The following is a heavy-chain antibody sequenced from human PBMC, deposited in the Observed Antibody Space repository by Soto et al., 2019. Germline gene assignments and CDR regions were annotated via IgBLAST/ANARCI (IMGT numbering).Heavy chain of an antibody. Sequence: QITLKESGPTLVKPTQTLTLTCTFSGFSLSTSGVGVGWIRQPPGKALEWLALIYWDDDKRYSPSLKTRLTITKDTSKNQVVLTMTNVNPVDTGTYYCAHTVPCGGDCYPTPFDFWGQGSLVSVSS. D-gene: IGHD2-21*02. J-gene: IGHJ4*02. CDR3: AHTVPCGGDCYPTPFDF. V-gene: IGHV2-5*02. CDR1: GFSLSTSGVG. CDR2: IYWDDDK.